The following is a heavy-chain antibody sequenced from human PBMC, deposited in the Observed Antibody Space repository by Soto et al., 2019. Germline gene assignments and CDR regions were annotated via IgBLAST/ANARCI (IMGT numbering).Heavy chain of an antibody. J-gene: IGHJ4*02. D-gene: IGHD1-1*01. Sequence: SVKVSCKASGGTFNNYVINWVRQAPGQGLEWMAGIIPIFGTANYAQKFQGRVTITADKSTSTAYMELNSLRSEDTAVYYCAASSDGTNCLGQLDYWGQGTLVTVSS. CDR3: AASSDGTNCLGQLDY. CDR1: GGTFNNYV. V-gene: IGHV1-69*06. CDR2: IIPIFGTA.